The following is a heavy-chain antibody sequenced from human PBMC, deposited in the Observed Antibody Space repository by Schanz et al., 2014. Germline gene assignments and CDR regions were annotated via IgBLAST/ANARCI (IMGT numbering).Heavy chain of an antibody. CDR3: ARARYGLDV. V-gene: IGHV3-48*02. CDR2: ITSSSSTT. J-gene: IGHJ6*02. CDR1: GFDFRTYS. Sequence: EVQLVETGGGLVQPGGSLRLSCTASGFDFRTYSMNWVRQPPGKGLEWVSYITSSSSTTYYADSVKGRFTISRNNAKNSLYLQMNSLSDEDTAVYYCARARYGLDVWGQGTTVTVSS.